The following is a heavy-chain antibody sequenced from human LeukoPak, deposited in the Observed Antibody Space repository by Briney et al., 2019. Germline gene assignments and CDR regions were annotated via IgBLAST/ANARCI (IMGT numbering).Heavy chain of an antibody. J-gene: IGHJ2*01. D-gene: IGHD6-19*01. CDR2: ISGSGGST. CDR3: ARDGSGWFTYWYFDL. CDR1: GFTFSSYA. V-gene: IGHV3-23*01. Sequence: PGGSLRLSCAASGFTFSSYAMSWVRQAPGKGLEWVSAISGSGGSTYYADSVKGRFTISRDNSKNTLYLQINSLRVEDTAVYYCARDGSGWFTYWYFDLWGRGTLVTVSS.